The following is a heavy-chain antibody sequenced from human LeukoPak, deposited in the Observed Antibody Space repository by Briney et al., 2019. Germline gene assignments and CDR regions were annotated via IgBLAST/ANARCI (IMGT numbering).Heavy chain of an antibody. CDR3: VTDSRGPRFDN. Sequence: QTGGSLRLSCVASAFTFSNYEMHWVRQAPGKGLEWISYISTSGALFSYANSLKGRFTISRDNAKNSLFLQMNSLRVEDTAMYYCVTDSRGPRFDNWGQGTLVTVSS. J-gene: IGHJ4*02. CDR1: AFTFSNYE. CDR2: ISTSGALF. V-gene: IGHV3-48*03.